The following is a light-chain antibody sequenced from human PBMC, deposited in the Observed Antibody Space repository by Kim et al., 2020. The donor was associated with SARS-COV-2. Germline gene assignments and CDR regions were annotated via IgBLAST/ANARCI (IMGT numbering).Light chain of an antibody. V-gene: IGKV3-20*01. CDR3: QQYGSPTWT. J-gene: IGKJ1*01. CDR2: GAS. CDR1: QSVSSSY. Sequence: EIVLTQSPGTLSLSPGERATLSCRASQSVSSSYLAWYQQKPGQAPRLLFYGASSRATGIPDRFSGSVSGTDFTLTISRLEPEDFAVYYCQQYGSPTWTFGQGTKVEIK.